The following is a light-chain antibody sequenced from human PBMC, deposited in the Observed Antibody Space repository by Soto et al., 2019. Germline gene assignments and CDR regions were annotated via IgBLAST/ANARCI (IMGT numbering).Light chain of an antibody. J-gene: IGKJ5*01. Sequence: DIHMTQSPSSLSASVGDRVTITCRTSQSISGYLNWYRHKPGKAPTLLIYAASTLQSGVPSRFSGSGSGTDFTLTISNLQPEDFATYYCQQSYSTLPITFXQGTRMEIK. CDR1: QSISGY. CDR2: AAS. CDR3: QQSYSTLPIT. V-gene: IGKV1-39*01.